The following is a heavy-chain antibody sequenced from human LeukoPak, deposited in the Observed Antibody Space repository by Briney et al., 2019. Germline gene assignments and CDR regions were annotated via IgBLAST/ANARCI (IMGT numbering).Heavy chain of an antibody. D-gene: IGHD1-7*01. CDR1: GGSFSGYY. CDR3: ARVYFPWNYVSFLVWKADYYYYYMDV. J-gene: IGHJ6*03. V-gene: IGHV4-34*01. Sequence: SETLSLTCAVYGGSFSGYYWSWIRQPPGKGLEWIGEINHSGSTNYNPSLKSRVTISVDTSKNQFSLKLSSVTAADTAVYYCARVYFPWNYVSFLVWKADYYYYYMDVWGKGTTVTVSS. CDR2: INHSGST.